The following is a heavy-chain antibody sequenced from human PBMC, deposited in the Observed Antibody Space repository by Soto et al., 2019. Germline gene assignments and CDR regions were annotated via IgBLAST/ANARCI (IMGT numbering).Heavy chain of an antibody. CDR1: GYTFTSYG. Sequence: QVQLVQSGAEVKKPGASVKVSCKASGYTFTSYGISWVRQAPGQGLEWMGWISAYNGNTNYAQKLQGRVTMTTDTSTSTAYMELRSLRSDATAVDYCARIHRDIVVVVAATAFDIWGQGTMVTVSS. V-gene: IGHV1-18*01. J-gene: IGHJ3*02. D-gene: IGHD2-15*01. CDR3: ARIHRDIVVVVAATAFDI. CDR2: ISAYNGNT.